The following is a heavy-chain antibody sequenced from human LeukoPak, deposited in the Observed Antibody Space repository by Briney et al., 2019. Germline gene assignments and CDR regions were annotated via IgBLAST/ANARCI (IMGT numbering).Heavy chain of an antibody. Sequence: ASVKVSCKASGGTFSSYAISWVRQAPGQGLEWMGGIIPIFGTANYAQKFQGRVTITADESTSTAYMELSSLRSEDTAVYYCARDCSGGPPGWFDPWGQGTLVTVS. D-gene: IGHD2-15*01. CDR3: ARDCSGGPPGWFDP. CDR1: GGTFSSYA. CDR2: IIPIFGTA. V-gene: IGHV1-69*13. J-gene: IGHJ5*02.